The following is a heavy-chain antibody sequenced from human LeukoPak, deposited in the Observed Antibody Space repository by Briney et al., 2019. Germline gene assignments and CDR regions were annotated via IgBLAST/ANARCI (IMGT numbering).Heavy chain of an antibody. CDR1: GYTFTGYY. Sequence: ASVKVSCKASGYTFTGYYMHWVRQAPGQGLEWMAWINPNSCGTNYAPKFQGRVTMTRDTSISTAYMERSRLRSDDTAVYYCARGVCSSTSCLRDGSGPQGWFDPWGQGTLVTVSS. V-gene: IGHV1-2*02. J-gene: IGHJ5*02. CDR2: INPNSCGT. D-gene: IGHD2-2*01. CDR3: ARGVCSSTSCLRDGSGPQGWFDP.